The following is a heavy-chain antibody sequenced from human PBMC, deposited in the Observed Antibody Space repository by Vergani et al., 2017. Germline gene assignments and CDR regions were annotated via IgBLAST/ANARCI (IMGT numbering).Heavy chain of an antibody. J-gene: IGHJ5*02. CDR1: GASVNSYH. Sequence: QVKLQESGPGLVKPSETLSLTCTVSGASVNSYHWSWFRQPPGKGLEWVAVISNDGGNKYYADSVKGRFTIYKDNTVDMLSLQMNSLRPDDTAVYYCVRGGRGDHGDFWSRLGPWGQGTRVIVSS. CDR2: ISNDGGNK. CDR3: VRGGRGDHGDFWSRLGP. V-gene: IGHV3-30*03. D-gene: IGHD3-3*01.